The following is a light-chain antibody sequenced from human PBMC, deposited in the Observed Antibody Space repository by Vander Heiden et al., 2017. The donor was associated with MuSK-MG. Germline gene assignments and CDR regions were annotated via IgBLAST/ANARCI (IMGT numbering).Light chain of an antibody. CDR3: QQCSTWFT. J-gene: IGKJ3*01. V-gene: IGKV3-11*01. CDR1: QNVDSY. CDR2: DAS. Sequence: IGLTQSPATLSLSPGESATLPGRASQNVDSYIEWYHQKPGLPPSLLIYDASKRATGIPARFSGSGSVKDFTLTSSSREHDDFAVYYWQQCSTWFTFGHGTKVDI.